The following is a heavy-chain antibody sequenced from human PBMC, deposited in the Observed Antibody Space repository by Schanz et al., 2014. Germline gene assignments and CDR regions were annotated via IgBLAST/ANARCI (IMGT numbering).Heavy chain of an antibody. V-gene: IGHV1-2*02. CDR1: GYTFTSSG. CDR3: ARDSDVSKYNLFDS. CDR2: INPNSGGT. Sequence: QVQLVQSGSELTRPGASVKVSCKASGYTFTSSGFSWVRQAPGQGLEWMGWINPNSGGTNYAQKFQGRVTMTRDTSISTVYMELTRLTFDDTAIYYCARDSDVSKYNLFDSWGQGTLVTVSS. J-gene: IGHJ5*01.